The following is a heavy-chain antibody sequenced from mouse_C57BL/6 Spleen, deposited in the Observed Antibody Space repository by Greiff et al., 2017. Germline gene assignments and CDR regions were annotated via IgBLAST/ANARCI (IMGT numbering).Heavy chain of an antibody. D-gene: IGHD3-2*02. CDR3: ASPDISGYRGFDY. V-gene: IGHV1-64*01. J-gene: IGHJ2*01. CDR1: GYTFTSYW. CDR2: IHPNSGST. Sequence: QVQLQQPGAELVKPGASVKLSCKASGYTFTSYWMHWVKQRPGQGLEWIGMIHPNSGSTNYNEKFKSKATLTVDKSSSTAYMQLSSLTSEDSAVYYCASPDISGYRGFDYWGEGTTLTVSS.